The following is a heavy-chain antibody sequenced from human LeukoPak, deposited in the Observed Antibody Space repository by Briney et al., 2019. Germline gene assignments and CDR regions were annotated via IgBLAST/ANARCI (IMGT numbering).Heavy chain of an antibody. Sequence: PGWSLTLSCLGSAFIFSGHWMNWVRPTPGRGREWVGSIKEDGSERQYVGSVKGRFSISRDNTKGSLFMQLNSLRAEGTAVYFCARDLGCCTKGGCHTRFDYWGQGTLVAVSS. CDR3: ARDLGCCTKGGCHTRFDY. V-gene: IGHV3-7*03. D-gene: IGHD3/OR15-3a*01. CDR1: AFIFSGHW. J-gene: IGHJ4*02. CDR2: IKEDGSER.